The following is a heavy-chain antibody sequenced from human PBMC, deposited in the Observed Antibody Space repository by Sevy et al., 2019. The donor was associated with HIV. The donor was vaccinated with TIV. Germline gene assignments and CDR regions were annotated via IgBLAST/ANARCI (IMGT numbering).Heavy chain of an antibody. Sequence: SETLSLTCTVSGGSISSYYWSWIRQPAGKGLEWIGRIYTSGSTNYNPSLKSRVTMSVDTSKNQFSLKLGSVTAADTAVYYCARERYYYDSSGYFSYYYGMDVWGQGTTVTVSS. D-gene: IGHD3-22*01. V-gene: IGHV4-4*07. CDR3: ARERYYYDSSGYFSYYYGMDV. CDR1: GGSISSYY. J-gene: IGHJ6*02. CDR2: IYTSGST.